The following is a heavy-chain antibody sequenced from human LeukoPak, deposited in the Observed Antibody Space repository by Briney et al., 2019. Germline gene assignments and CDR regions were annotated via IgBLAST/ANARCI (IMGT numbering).Heavy chain of an antibody. CDR1: GGTFSSYA. Sequence: SVKVSCKASGGTFSSYAISWVRQARGQGLEWMGGIIPIFGTANYAQKFQGRVTITADEYTSTAYMELSSLRSEDTAVYYCAGAEEQWLAPYWGQGTLVTVSS. CDR2: IIPIFGTA. V-gene: IGHV1-69*13. D-gene: IGHD6-19*01. CDR3: AGAEEQWLAPY. J-gene: IGHJ4*02.